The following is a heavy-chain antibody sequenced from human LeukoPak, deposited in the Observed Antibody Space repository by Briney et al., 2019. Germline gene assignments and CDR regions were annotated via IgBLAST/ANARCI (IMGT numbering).Heavy chain of an antibody. CDR1: GGTFSSYA. J-gene: IGHJ4*02. D-gene: IGHD4-17*01. Sequence: ASVKVSCKASGGTFSSYAISWLRQAPGQGLEWMGRIIPIFGTANYAQKFQGRVTITADKSTSTAYMELSSLRSEDTAVYYCASTTVTNEVDYWGQGTLVTVSS. V-gene: IGHV1-69*06. CDR2: IIPIFGTA. CDR3: ASTTVTNEVDY.